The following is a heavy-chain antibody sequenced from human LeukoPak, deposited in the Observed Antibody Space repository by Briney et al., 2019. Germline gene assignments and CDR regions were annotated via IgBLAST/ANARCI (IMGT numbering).Heavy chain of an antibody. D-gene: IGHD6-13*01. Sequence: SETLSLTCTVSGGSISSYYWSWIRQPAGKGLEWIGRIYTSGSTNYNPSLKSRVTMSADTSKNQFSLKLSSVTAADTAVYYCARDVTYSSSWYGVTWFDPWGQGTLVTVSS. V-gene: IGHV4-4*07. CDR1: GGSISSYY. J-gene: IGHJ5*02. CDR3: ARDVTYSSSWYGVTWFDP. CDR2: IYTSGST.